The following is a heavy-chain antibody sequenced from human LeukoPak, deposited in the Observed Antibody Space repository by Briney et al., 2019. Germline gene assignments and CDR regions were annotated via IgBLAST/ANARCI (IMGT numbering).Heavy chain of an antibody. Sequence: ASVKVSCKTSGYTLTDYYIHWMRQAPGQGLEWMGWINPNSGGTNYAQKFQGRVTMTRDTSINTAYMELSSLTSDDTAVYYCARSESSAWHYWGQGTLVTVSS. CDR1: GYTLTDYY. CDR3: ARSESSAWHY. J-gene: IGHJ4*02. CDR2: INPNSGGT. V-gene: IGHV1-2*02. D-gene: IGHD6-19*01.